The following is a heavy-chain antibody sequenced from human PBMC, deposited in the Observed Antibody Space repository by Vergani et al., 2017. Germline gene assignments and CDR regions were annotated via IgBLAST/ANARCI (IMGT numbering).Heavy chain of an antibody. Sequence: QVQLVESGGGVVQPGRSLRLSCAASGFTFSSYAMHWVRQAPDKGLEWVAVISYDGSNKYYADSVKGRFTISRDNSKNTLYLQMNSLRADDTAVYYCARDRTTSDIVVVPAAIFYWGQGTLVTVSS. CDR1: GFTFSSYA. D-gene: IGHD2-2*01. CDR2: ISYDGSNK. V-gene: IGHV3-30-3*01. CDR3: ARDRTTSDIVVVPAAIFY. J-gene: IGHJ4*02.